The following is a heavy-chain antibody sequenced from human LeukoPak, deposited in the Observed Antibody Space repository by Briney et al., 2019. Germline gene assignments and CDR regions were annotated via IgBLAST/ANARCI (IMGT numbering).Heavy chain of an antibody. CDR2: IHYSGST. J-gene: IGHJ3*02. Sequence: PSETLSLTCIVSGGSINSYYWNWIRQPPGKGLEWIGYIHYSGSTNYNPSLESRVTISVDTSKNQFSLKLSSVTAADTAVYYCACLTTADAFDIWGQGTMVTVSS. CDR1: GGSINSYY. D-gene: IGHD3-22*01. V-gene: IGHV4-59*01. CDR3: ACLTTADAFDI.